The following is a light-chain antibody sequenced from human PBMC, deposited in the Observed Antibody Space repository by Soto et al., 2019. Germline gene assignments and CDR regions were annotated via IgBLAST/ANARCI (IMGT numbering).Light chain of an antibody. CDR3: QQYHLHSI. Sequence: GDRVTIACRASQNISSWLAWYQQKPGKAPKILIYKASTLESGVPARFSGSGSGTEFSLTISSLQPDDFATYYCQQYHLHSIFGPGTKVDL. J-gene: IGKJ3*01. V-gene: IGKV1-5*03. CDR2: KAS. CDR1: QNISSW.